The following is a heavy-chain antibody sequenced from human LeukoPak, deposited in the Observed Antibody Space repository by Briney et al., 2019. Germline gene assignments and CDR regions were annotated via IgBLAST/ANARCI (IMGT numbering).Heavy chain of an antibody. V-gene: IGHV4-34*01. CDR2: INHSGST. D-gene: IGHD6-13*01. CDR1: GGSFSGYY. Sequence: SETLSLTCAVSGGSFSGYYWSWIRQPPGKGLEWIGEINHSGSTNYNPSLKSRVTISVDTSKNQFSLKLSSVTAADTAVYYCARGRGSWYPNFDYWGQGTLVTVSS. CDR3: ARGRGSWYPNFDY. J-gene: IGHJ4*02.